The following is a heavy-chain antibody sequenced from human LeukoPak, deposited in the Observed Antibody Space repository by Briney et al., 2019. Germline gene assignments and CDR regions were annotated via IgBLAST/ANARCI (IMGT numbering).Heavy chain of an antibody. Sequence: GGSLRLSCAASGFTFSSYWMHWVRQAPGKGLVWVSRINSDGSSTSYADSVKGRFTISRDNSKNTLYLQMNSLRAEDTAVYYCAKGGLSGIVVVNYFNDYWGQGTLVTVSS. CDR3: AKGGLSGIVVVNYFNDY. D-gene: IGHD3-22*01. CDR1: GFTFSSYW. CDR2: INSDGSST. J-gene: IGHJ4*02. V-gene: IGHV3-74*01.